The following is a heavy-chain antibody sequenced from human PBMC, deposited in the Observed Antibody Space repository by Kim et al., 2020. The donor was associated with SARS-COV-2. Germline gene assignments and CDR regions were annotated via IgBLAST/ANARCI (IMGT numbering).Heavy chain of an antibody. J-gene: IGHJ2*01. V-gene: IGHV4-34*01. CDR2: IYHSGRT. CDR1: GGSFSGFY. Sequence: SETLSLTCAVYGGSFSGFYWSWIRQPPGRGLEWIGDIYHSGRTNYNPSLKSRITISVDTSKNQFSLKLTSVTAADTAVDYCARRLSKTAGSGCRDCVLWG. D-gene: IGHD3-10*01. CDR3: ARRLSKTAGSGCRDCVL.